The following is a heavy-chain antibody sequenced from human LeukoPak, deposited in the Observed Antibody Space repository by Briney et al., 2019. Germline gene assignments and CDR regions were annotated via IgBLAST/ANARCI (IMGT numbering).Heavy chain of an antibody. J-gene: IGHJ4*02. V-gene: IGHV3-74*01. CDR1: GFTFSRYW. CDR2: INSDGSST. CDR3: AREEGPVYYDYVWGSYRYSPY. Sequence: GGSLRLSCAASGFTFSRYWMHWVRQAPGKGLVWVSRINSDGSSTSYADSVKGRFTISRDNAKNTLYLQMNSLRAEDTAVYYCAREEGPVYYDYVWGSYRYSPYWGQGTLVTVSS. D-gene: IGHD3-16*02.